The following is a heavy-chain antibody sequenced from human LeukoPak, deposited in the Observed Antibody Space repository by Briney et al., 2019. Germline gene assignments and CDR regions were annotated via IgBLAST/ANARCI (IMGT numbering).Heavy chain of an antibody. J-gene: IGHJ4*02. CDR1: GYTLTELS. CDR2: FDPEDGET. D-gene: IGHD3-10*01. V-gene: IGHV1-24*01. CDR3: ARRSGSYGGIDY. Sequence: ASVKVSCKVSGYTLTELSMHWVRQAPGKGLEWMGGFDPEDGETIYAQKFQGRVTMTEDTSTDTVYMELSSLRSEDTAVYYCARRSGSYGGIDYWGQGTLVTVSS.